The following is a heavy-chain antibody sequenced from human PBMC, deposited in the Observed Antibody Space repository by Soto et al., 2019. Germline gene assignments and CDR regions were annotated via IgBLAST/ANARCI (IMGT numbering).Heavy chain of an antibody. J-gene: IGHJ5*02. D-gene: IGHD3-10*01. CDR2: IIPIFGTA. CDR1: GGTFSSYA. V-gene: IGHV1-69*01. Sequence: QVQLVQSGAEVKKPGSSVKVSCKASGGTFSSYAISWVRQAPGQGLEWMGGIIPIFGTANYAQKFQGRVTITADESRSTAYMELSSLRSEDTAVYYCAREGPYGSGSYSDTPQNWFDPWGQGTLVTVSS. CDR3: AREGPYGSGSYSDTPQNWFDP.